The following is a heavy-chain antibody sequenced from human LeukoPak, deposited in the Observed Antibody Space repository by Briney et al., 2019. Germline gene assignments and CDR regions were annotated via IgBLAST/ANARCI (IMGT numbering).Heavy chain of an antibody. V-gene: IGHV3-48*01. CDR1: GFTFSSYS. D-gene: IGHD3-10*01. Sequence: GGSLRLSCAASGFTFSSYSMNWVRQAPGKGLEWVSYISSSSSTIYYADSVKGRFTISRDNAKNSLYLQMNSLRAEDTAVYYCAKDLRITMVRGVIKHEAAPDAFDIWGQGTMVTVSS. CDR3: AKDLRITMVRGVIKHEAAPDAFDI. CDR2: ISSSSSTI. J-gene: IGHJ3*02.